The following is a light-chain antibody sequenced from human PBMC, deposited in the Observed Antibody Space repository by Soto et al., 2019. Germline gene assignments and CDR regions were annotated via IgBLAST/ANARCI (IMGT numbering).Light chain of an antibody. CDR3: SSFTTISTWV. V-gene: IGLV2-14*01. CDR2: EVT. Sequence: QSALTQPASVSGSPGQSITISCTGTSSDVGGYNYVSWYQQHPGKAPKLMIYEVTNRPSGVSNRFSGSKSGNTASLTISGLKAEDEADYYCSSFTTISTWVFGGGIKLTVL. CDR1: SSDVGGYNY. J-gene: IGLJ3*02.